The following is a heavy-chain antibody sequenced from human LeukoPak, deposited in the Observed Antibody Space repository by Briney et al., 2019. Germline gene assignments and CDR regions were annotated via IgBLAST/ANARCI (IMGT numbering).Heavy chain of an antibody. CDR1: GGSISSYY. CDR2: VYYTGST. V-gene: IGHV4-59*01. D-gene: IGHD3-22*01. Sequence: SETLSLTCTVSGGSISSYYWSWIRQPPGKGLEWIGYVYYTGSTNYNPSLNSRVTMSIDTSKNQFSLRLSSVTAADAAVYYCARVVGFYDSSAFDLWGQGTLVTVSS. CDR3: ARVVGFYDSSAFDL. J-gene: IGHJ5*02.